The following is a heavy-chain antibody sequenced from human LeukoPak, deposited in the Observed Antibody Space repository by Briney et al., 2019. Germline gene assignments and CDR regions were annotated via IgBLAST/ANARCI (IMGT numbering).Heavy chain of an antibody. CDR1: GGSISSYY. D-gene: IGHD3-22*01. CDR2: IYYSGST. J-gene: IGHJ4*02. CDR3: ARYYDSSGYFDY. Sequence: SETLSLTCTVSGGSISSYYWSWIRQPPGKGLEWIGYIYYSGSTNYNPSLKSRVTISVDTSKNQFSLKLSSVTAADTAVYYCARYYDSSGYFDYWGQGTLVTVSS. V-gene: IGHV4-59*01.